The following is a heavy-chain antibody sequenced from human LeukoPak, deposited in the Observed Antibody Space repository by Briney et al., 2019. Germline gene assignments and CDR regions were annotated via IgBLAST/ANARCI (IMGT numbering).Heavy chain of an antibody. CDR2: IIPILGIA. V-gene: IGHV1-69*04. D-gene: IGHD3-22*01. CDR3: ARERKEYYYDSSGYYWY. Sequence: SVKVSCKASGGTFSSYAISWVRQAPGQGLEWMGRIIPILGIANYAQKFQGRVTITADKSTSTAYMELSSLRSEDTAVYYCARERKEYYYDSSGYYWYWGQGTPVTVSS. CDR1: GGTFSSYA. J-gene: IGHJ4*02.